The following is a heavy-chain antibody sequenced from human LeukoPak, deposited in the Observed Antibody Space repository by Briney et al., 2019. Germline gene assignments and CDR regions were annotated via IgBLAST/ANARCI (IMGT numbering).Heavy chain of an antibody. CDR1: RFTFSSYG. CDR2: ISYDGNTK. D-gene: IGHD1-7*01. J-gene: IGHJ4*02. CDR3: AKDHGNYQYYFDY. Sequence: GRSLRLSCAASRFTFSSYGMHWVRQAPGKGLEWVAVISYDGNTKYYADSVKGRFTISRDNSKNTLYLQMNSLKTEGTAVYYCAKDHGNYQYYFDYWGQGTLVTVSS. V-gene: IGHV3-30*18.